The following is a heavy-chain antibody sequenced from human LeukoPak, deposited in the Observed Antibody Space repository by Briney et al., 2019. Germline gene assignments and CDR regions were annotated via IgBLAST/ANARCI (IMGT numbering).Heavy chain of an antibody. V-gene: IGHV3-11*01. D-gene: IGHD2-21*02. CDR2: ISSRGTTI. CDR3: VRGDTNGRY. J-gene: IGHJ4*02. Sequence: GGSLRLSCAASGFTFSEYYMSWIRQAPGKGLEWVSYISSRGTTIYYADSVKGRFTISRDNARSALFLQMNSLRVEDTAVYYCVRGDTNGRYWGQGTLVTVSS. CDR1: GFTFSEYY.